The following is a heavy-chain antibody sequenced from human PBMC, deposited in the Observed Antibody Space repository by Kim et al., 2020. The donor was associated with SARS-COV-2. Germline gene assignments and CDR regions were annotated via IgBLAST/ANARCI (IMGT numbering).Heavy chain of an antibody. V-gene: IGHV3-66*01. CDR1: GFTVSSNY. CDR2: IYSGGST. CDR3: ASPGVAAAGTEVYYYYGMDV. D-gene: IGHD6-13*01. Sequence: GGSLRLSCAASGFTVSSNYMSWVRQAPGKGLEWVSVIYSGGSTYYADSVKGRFTISRDNSKNTLYLQMNSLRAEDTAVYYCASPGVAAAGTEVYYYYGMDVWGQGTTVTVSS. J-gene: IGHJ6*02.